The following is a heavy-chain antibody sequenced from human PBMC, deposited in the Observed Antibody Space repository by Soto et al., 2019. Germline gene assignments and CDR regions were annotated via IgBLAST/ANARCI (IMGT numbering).Heavy chain of an antibody. CDR3: ASRAISGSYWFDY. Sequence: SVKVSCKASGVTFSSYAISWVRQAPGQGLEWMGGIIPIFGTANYAQKFQGRVTITADKSTSTAYMELSSLRSEDTAVYYCASRAISGSYWFDYWGQGTLVTVSS. V-gene: IGHV1-69*06. D-gene: IGHD1-26*01. J-gene: IGHJ4*02. CDR2: IIPIFGTA. CDR1: GVTFSSYA.